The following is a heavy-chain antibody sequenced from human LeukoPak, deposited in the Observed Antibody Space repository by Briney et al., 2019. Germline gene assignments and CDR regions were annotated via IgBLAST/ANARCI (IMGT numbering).Heavy chain of an antibody. CDR2: ISAYNGNT. CDR3: ARDSELWFGELLPPPDFDY. J-gene: IGHJ4*02. V-gene: IGHV1-18*01. Sequence: GASVKVSCKASGYTFTSYGISWVRQAPGQGLEWMGWISAYNGNTNYAQKLQGRVTMTTDTSTSTAYMELRSLRSDDTAVYYCARDSELWFGELLPPPDFDYWGQGTLVTVSS. D-gene: IGHD3-10*01. CDR1: GYTFTSYG.